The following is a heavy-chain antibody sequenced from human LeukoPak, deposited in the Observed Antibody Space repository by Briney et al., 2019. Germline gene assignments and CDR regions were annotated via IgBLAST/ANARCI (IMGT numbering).Heavy chain of an antibody. CDR3: ARDYSGVDY. Sequence: GRSLRLSCAASGFTFSNYPIHWVRQAPGKGLEWVAVISSDGGTKYYADSVKGRFTISRDNSKNTLYLQMNSLKAEDTAVYYCARDYSGVDYWGQGTLVTVSS. CDR1: GFTFSNYP. J-gene: IGHJ4*02. V-gene: IGHV3-30-3*01. D-gene: IGHD5-12*01. CDR2: ISSDGGTK.